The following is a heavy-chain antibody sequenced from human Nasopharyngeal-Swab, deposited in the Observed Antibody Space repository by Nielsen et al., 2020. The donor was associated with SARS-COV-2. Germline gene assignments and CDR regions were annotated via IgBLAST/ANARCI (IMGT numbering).Heavy chain of an antibody. CDR2: INHSGST. CDR3: ARGGSSSWYYYYYGMDV. Sequence: SQTLSLTCAVYGGSFSGYYWSWIRQPPGKGLEWIGEINHSGSTNYNPSLKSRVTISVDTSKNQFSLKLSPVTAADTAVYYCARGGSSSWYYYYYGMDVWGQGTTVTVSS. V-gene: IGHV4-34*01. J-gene: IGHJ6*02. D-gene: IGHD6-13*01. CDR1: GGSFSGYY.